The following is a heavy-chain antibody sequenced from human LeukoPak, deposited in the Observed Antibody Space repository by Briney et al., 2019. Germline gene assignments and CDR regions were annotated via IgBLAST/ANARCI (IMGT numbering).Heavy chain of an antibody. V-gene: IGHV3-33*01. CDR3: ARTALVGDLYYYGMDV. CDR2: IWYDGSNK. D-gene: IGHD4-17*01. Sequence: GRSLRLSCAASGFTFSGYGMHWVRQAPGKGLEWVAVIWYDGSNKYYADSVKGRFTISRDNSKNTLYLQMNSLRAEDTAVYYCARTALVGDLYYYGMDVWGQGTTVTVSS. J-gene: IGHJ6*02. CDR1: GFTFSGYG.